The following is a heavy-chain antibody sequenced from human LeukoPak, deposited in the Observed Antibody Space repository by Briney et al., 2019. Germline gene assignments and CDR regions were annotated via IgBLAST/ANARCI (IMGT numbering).Heavy chain of an antibody. J-gene: IGHJ6*02. Sequence: SETLSLTCTVSGGSISSYYWSWIRQPPGKGLEWIGYIYYSGRTNYNPSLKSRVTISEDTSKNHFSLRLRSVTAADTAVYYCARALQDYYYGMDVWGQGTTVTVSS. V-gene: IGHV4-59*08. CDR1: GGSISSYY. D-gene: IGHD5-24*01. CDR3: ARALQDYYYGMDV. CDR2: IYYSGRT.